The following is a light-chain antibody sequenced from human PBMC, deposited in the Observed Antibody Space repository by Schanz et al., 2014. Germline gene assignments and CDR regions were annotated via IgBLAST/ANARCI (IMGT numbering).Light chain of an antibody. V-gene: IGLV2-8*01. CDR1: SSDIGGYNY. CDR3: CSYAGSYTVVA. Sequence: QSALTQPPSASGSPGQSVTISCTVTSSDIGGYNYVSWYQQHPGEAPKLMLYEVTKRPSGVPDRFSGSKSGNTASLTVSGLQAEDEAVYYCCSYAGSYTVVAFGGGTKLTVL. J-gene: IGLJ2*01. CDR2: EVT.